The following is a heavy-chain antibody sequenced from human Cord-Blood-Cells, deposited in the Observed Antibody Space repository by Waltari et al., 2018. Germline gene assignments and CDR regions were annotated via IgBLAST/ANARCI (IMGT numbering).Heavy chain of an antibody. CDR1: GFTFSSYG. CDR3: AREEGSAYYDFWSGYSG. Sequence: QVQLVESGGGVVQPGRSLRLSCAASGFTFSSYGMHWVRQAPGKGLEGVAVIWYDGSNKYYADSVKGRFTISRDNSKNTLYLQMNSLRAEDTAVYYCAREEGSAYYDFWSGYSGWGQGTLVTVSS. V-gene: IGHV3-33*01. D-gene: IGHD3-3*01. CDR2: IWYDGSNK. J-gene: IGHJ4*02.